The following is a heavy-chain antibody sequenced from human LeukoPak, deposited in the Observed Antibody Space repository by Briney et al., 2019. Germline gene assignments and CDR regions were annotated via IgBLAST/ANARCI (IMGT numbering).Heavy chain of an antibody. V-gene: IGHV1-69*05. CDR1: VGTFSSYA. CDR3: ARDRRGTVVPPSGDYYYYMDV. J-gene: IGHJ6*03. Sequence: SVKVSCKASVGTFSSYAISWVRQAPGQGLEWMGGNIPIFGTANYAQKFQGRVTITTDESTSTAYMELSSLRSEDTAVYYCARDRRGTVVPPSGDYYYYMDVWGKGTTVTVSS. D-gene: IGHD2-2*01. CDR2: NIPIFGTA.